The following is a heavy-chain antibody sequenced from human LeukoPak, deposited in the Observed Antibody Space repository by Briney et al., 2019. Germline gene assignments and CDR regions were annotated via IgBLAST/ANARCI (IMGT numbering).Heavy chain of an antibody. V-gene: IGHV3-43*02. CDR1: GFTSDDYA. Sequence: GGSLRLSCAASGFTSDDYAMHWVRQAPGKGLEWVSLISGDGGSTYYADSVKGRFTISRDNSKNSLYLQMNSLRTEDTALYYCATSLLWFDYFDYWGQGTLVTVSS. CDR2: ISGDGGST. J-gene: IGHJ4*02. D-gene: IGHD3-10*01. CDR3: ATSLLWFDYFDY.